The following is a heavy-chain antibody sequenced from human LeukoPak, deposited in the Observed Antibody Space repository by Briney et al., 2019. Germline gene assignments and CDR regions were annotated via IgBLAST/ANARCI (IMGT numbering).Heavy chain of an antibody. V-gene: IGHV3-21*01. CDR2: ISSGSNYI. Sequence: GGSLRLSCAASGFTFSNYSMNWVRQAPGKGLEWVSFISSGSNYIYYADSLKGRFTITRDNAKNSLYLHLDSLTAEDTAVYFCARDQGYCSNGVCYISLFDCWGQGTLVTVSS. J-gene: IGHJ4*02. CDR3: ARDQGYCSNGVCYISLFDC. D-gene: IGHD2-8*01. CDR1: GFTFSNYS.